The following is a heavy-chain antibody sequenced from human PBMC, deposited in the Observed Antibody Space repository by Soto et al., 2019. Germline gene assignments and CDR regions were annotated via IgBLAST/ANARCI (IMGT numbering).Heavy chain of an antibody. CDR3: ARVGSSGWPEGKYYYYYGMDV. D-gene: IGHD6-19*01. V-gene: IGHV6-1*01. J-gene: IGHJ6*02. CDR1: GDSVSSNSAA. Sequence: QSQTLSLTCAISGDSVSSNSAAWNWIRQSPSRGLEWLGRTYYRSKWYNDYAVSVKSRITINPDTSKNQFSLQLNSVTPEDTAVYYCARVGSSGWPEGKYYYYYGMDVWGQGTTVTVSS. CDR2: TYYRSKWYN.